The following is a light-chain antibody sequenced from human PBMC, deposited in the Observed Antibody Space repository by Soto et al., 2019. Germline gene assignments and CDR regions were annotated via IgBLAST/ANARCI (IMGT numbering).Light chain of an antibody. Sequence: QSVLTQSPSISGTPGQRVTLSCSGSSSNIGSSTVNWYQQFSGTAPKLLIYANYQRPSAVPARFSGSKSGTSASLAISGLQSEDEAEYYCAAWDDSLNVYVFGTGTKLTVL. CDR3: AAWDDSLNVYV. CDR1: SSNIGSST. V-gene: IGLV1-44*01. CDR2: ANY. J-gene: IGLJ1*01.